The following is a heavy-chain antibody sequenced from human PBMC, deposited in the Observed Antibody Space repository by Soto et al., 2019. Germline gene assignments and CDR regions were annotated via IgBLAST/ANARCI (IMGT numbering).Heavy chain of an antibody. J-gene: IGHJ6*02. D-gene: IGHD3-10*01. CDR3: ARDGEAQTPYYYYGMDV. V-gene: IGHV3-66*01. CDR1: GFTVSSNY. CDR2: IYSGGST. Sequence: GGSLRLSCAASGFTVSSNYMSWVRQAPGKGLEWVSVIYSGGSTYYADSVKGRFTISRDNSKNTLYLQMNSLRAEDTAVYYCARDGEAQTPYYYYGMDVWGQGTTVTVSS.